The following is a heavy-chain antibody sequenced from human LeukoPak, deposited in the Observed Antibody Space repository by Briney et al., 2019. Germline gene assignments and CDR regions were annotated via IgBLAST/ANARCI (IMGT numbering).Heavy chain of an antibody. CDR3: ARHFSPLPIVVVPAAIDY. CDR2: IYYSGST. J-gene: IGHJ4*02. Sequence: SETLSLTCTVSGGSISSSSYYWGWIRQPPGKGLEWIGRIYYSGSTYYNPSLKSRVTISVDTSKNQFSLKLSSVTAADTAVYYCARHFSPLPIVVVPAAIDYWGQGTLVTVSS. D-gene: IGHD2-2*01. CDR1: GGSISSSSYY. V-gene: IGHV4-39*01.